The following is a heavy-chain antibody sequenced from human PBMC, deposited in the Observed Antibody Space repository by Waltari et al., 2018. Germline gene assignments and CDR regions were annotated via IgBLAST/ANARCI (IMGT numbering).Heavy chain of an antibody. V-gene: IGHV4-4*07. Sequence: IRQPAGKGLEWIGRIYTSGSTNYNPSLKSRVTMSVDTSKNQFSLKLSSVTAADTAVYYCARDAALVLGAFDIWGQGTMVTVSS. D-gene: IGHD6-13*01. CDR2: IYTSGST. J-gene: IGHJ3*02. CDR3: ARDAALVLGAFDI.